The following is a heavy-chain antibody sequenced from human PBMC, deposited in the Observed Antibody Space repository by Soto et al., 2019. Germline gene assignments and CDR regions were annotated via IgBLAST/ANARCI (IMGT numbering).Heavy chain of an antibody. CDR1: GFTFSSYA. CDR3: ARPYDFWSGDSPDAFDI. V-gene: IGHV3-30-3*01. CDR2: ISYDGSNK. Sequence: QVQLVESGGGVVQPGRSLRLSCAASGFTFSSYAMHWVRQAPGKGLEWVAVISYDGSNKYYADSVKGRFTISRDNSKNTLYLQMNSLRAEDTAVYYCARPYDFWSGDSPDAFDICGQGTMVTVSS. J-gene: IGHJ3*02. D-gene: IGHD3-3*01.